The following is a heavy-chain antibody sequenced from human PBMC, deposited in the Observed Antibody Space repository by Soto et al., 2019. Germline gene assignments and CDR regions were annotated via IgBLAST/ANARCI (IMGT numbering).Heavy chain of an antibody. CDR3: AVLLWFGELPYSSSFAY. D-gene: IGHD3-10*01. Sequence: QVQLVQSGAEVKKPGASVKVSCKASGYTFTSYGISWVRQAPGQGLEWMGWISAYNGNTNYAQKLQGRAAMTTDTPXSXXDTELRSLRSDGAAVYYCAVLLWFGELPYSSSFAYWGQGPLVTVSS. V-gene: IGHV1-18*01. CDR1: GYTFTSYG. CDR2: ISAYNGNT. J-gene: IGHJ4*02.